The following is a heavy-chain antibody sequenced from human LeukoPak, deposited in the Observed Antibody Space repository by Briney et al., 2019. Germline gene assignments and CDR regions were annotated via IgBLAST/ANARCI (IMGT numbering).Heavy chain of an antibody. CDR2: IYSGGST. V-gene: IGHV3-66*01. D-gene: IGHD5-24*01. Sequence: GGSLRLSCAASGFTVSSKYMSWVRQAPGKGLEWVSVIYSGGSTYYADSVKGRFTISRDNSKNTVYLQMNSLRAEDTAVYHCARESSGWLQLFDYWGQGTLVTVSS. CDR3: ARESSGWLQLFDY. CDR1: GFTVSSKY. J-gene: IGHJ4*02.